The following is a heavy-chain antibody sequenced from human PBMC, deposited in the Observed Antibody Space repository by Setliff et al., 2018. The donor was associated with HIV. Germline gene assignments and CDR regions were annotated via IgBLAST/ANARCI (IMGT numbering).Heavy chain of an antibody. CDR2: IDHSGST. V-gene: IGHV4-4*02. Sequence: SETLSLTCTVSDDSITGNNWWNWVRQPPGKGLEWIGEIDHSGSTNYSPSLKSRVTMSVDKSKKHFSLKLKSMAAADTAVYYCARLHTDYGSWYFDAWGPGTLVTVSS. D-gene: IGHD3-10*01. CDR3: ARLHTDYGSWYFDA. CDR1: DDSITGNNW. J-gene: IGHJ5*02.